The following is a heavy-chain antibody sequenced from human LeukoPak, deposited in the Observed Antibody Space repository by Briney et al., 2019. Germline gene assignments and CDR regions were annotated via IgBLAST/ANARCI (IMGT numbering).Heavy chain of an antibody. CDR2: ISSSSSYT. V-gene: IGHV3-11*03. CDR3: ASIRSAGATDYFDY. J-gene: IGHJ4*02. D-gene: IGHD4/OR15-4a*01. CDR1: GFTFSSYA. Sequence: GGSLRLSCAASGFTFSSYAMSWVRQAPGKGLEWVSYISSSSSYTNYADSVKGRFTISRDNAKNSLYLQMNSLRAEDTAVYYCASIRSAGATDYFDYWGQGTLVTVSS.